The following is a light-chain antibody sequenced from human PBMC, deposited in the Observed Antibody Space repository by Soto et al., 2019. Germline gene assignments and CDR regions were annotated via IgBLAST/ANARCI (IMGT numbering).Light chain of an antibody. Sequence: DILMTQSPSSLSESVGDRVTITCQASQDISNYLNWYQQKPGKAPKLLIYDASNLETGVPSRFSGSGSGTDVTFTISSLQPEDIATYYCQQYDNLPLTFGGGTKVEIK. V-gene: IGKV1-33*01. CDR2: DAS. J-gene: IGKJ4*01. CDR3: QQYDNLPLT. CDR1: QDISNY.